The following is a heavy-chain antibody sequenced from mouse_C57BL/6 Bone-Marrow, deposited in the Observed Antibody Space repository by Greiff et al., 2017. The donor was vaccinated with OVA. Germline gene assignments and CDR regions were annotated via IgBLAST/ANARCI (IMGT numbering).Heavy chain of an antibody. CDR1: GYTFTDYY. J-gene: IGHJ3*01. CDR2: IFPGSGST. CDR3: ARGDYYYGSSSWFAY. D-gene: IGHD1-1*01. Sequence: VQLQESGPELVKPGASVKISCKASGYTFTDYYINWVKQRPGQGLEWIGWIFPGSGSTYYNEKFKGKATLTVDKSSSTAYMLLSSLTSEDSAVYFCARGDYYYGSSSWFAYWGQGTLVTVSA. V-gene: IGHV1-75*01.